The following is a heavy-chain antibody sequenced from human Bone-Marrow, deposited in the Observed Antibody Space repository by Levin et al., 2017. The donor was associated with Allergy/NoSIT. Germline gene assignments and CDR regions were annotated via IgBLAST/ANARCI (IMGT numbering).Heavy chain of an antibody. CDR3: VRAGNCDS. Sequence: SCAASGFTFSTYWMTWVRQAPGKGLEYVANIRQDGSEKRYVDSVKGRFTISRDNAKNSLYLQMNSLRVEDTAIYYCVRAGNCDSWGQGTLVTVSS. CDR1: GFTFSTYW. J-gene: IGHJ5*01. D-gene: IGHD4-23*01. CDR2: IRQDGSEK. V-gene: IGHV3-7*01.